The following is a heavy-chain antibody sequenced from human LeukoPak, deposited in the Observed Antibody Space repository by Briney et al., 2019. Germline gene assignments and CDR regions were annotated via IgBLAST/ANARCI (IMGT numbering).Heavy chain of an antibody. V-gene: IGHV3-21*01. CDR3: ARGDSSGWYGGFDY. Sequence: SGGSLRLSCAASGFTFSSYSMNWVRQAPGKGLEWVSSISSSSSYIYYADSMKGRFTISRDNAKNSLYLQMNSLRAEDTAVYYCARGDSSGWYGGFDYWGQGTLVTVSS. CDR2: ISSSSSYI. J-gene: IGHJ4*02. CDR1: GFTFSSYS. D-gene: IGHD6-19*01.